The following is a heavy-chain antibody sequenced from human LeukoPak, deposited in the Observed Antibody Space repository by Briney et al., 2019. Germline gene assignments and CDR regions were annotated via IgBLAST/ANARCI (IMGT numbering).Heavy chain of an antibody. D-gene: IGHD6-19*01. V-gene: IGHV2-5*01. Sequence: SGPTLVKPTQTLTLTCTFSGFSLSTSGVGVGWIRQPPGKALEWLALIYWNDDKRYSPSLKGRLTITKDTSKNQVVLTMTNMDPVDTATYYCAHRPLIAVAGKGWFDPWGQGTLVTVSS. CDR3: AHRPLIAVAGKGWFDP. CDR1: GFSLSTSGVG. J-gene: IGHJ5*02. CDR2: IYWNDDK.